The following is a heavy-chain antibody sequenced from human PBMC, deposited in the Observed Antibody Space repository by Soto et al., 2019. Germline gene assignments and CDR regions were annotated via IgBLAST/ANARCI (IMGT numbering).Heavy chain of an antibody. CDR2: IYSGGST. D-gene: IGHD3-10*01. CDR3: ARGPGGFGDFSLDY. Sequence: QVQLQESGPGLVKPSETLSLSCGVSGGSISQYYWSWIRQPAGKGLEWIGRIYSGGSTNYNPALESRVTMSVDTSKNQYSMKLSSVTAADTGVYYCARGPGGFGDFSLDYWGQGTLVTVSS. V-gene: IGHV4-4*07. CDR1: GGSISQYY. J-gene: IGHJ4*02.